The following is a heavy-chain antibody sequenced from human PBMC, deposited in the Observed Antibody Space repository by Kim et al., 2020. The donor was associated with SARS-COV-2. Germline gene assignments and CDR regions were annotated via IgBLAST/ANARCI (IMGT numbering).Heavy chain of an antibody. CDR1: GYTFTSYA. CDR2: INAGNGNT. CDR3: ARGTMVRSQFDY. V-gene: IGHV1-3*01. D-gene: IGHD3-10*01. J-gene: IGHJ4*02. Sequence: ASVKVSCKASGYTFTSYAMHWVRQAPGQRLEWMGWINAGNGNTKYSQKFQGRVTITRDTSASTAYMELSSLRSEDTAVYYCARGTMVRSQFDYWGQGTLVTVSS.